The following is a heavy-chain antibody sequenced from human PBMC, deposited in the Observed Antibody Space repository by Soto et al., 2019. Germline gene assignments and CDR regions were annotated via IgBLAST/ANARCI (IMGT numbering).Heavy chain of an antibody. CDR1: GGTFSSYA. V-gene: IGHV1-69*01. Sequence: QVQLVQSGAEVKKPGSSVKVSCKASGGTFSSYAISWVRQAPGQGLEWMGGIIPIFGTANYAQKFQGRVTITADESTSTAYMELRSLRSEDTAVYYCARGLGYCSSTSCYKRSNYYYGMDVWGQGTTVTVSS. CDR2: IIPIFGTA. J-gene: IGHJ6*02. CDR3: ARGLGYCSSTSCYKRSNYYYGMDV. D-gene: IGHD2-2*01.